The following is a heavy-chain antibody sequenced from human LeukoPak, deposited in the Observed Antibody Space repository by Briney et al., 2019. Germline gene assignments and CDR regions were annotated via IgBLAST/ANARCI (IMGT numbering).Heavy chain of an antibody. V-gene: IGHV4-59*12. CDR1: GGSISSYY. J-gene: IGHJ4*02. CDR2: IYYSGST. Sequence: SETLSLTCTVSGGSISSYYWSWIRQPPGKGLEWIGYIYYSGSTNYNPSLKSRVTISVDTSKNQFSLKLSSVTAADTAVYYCARDYYDSSGYREGFDYWGQGTLVTVSS. CDR3: ARDYYDSSGYREGFDY. D-gene: IGHD3-22*01.